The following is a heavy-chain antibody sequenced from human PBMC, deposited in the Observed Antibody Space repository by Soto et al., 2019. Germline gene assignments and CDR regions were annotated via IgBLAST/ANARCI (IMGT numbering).Heavy chain of an antibody. CDR3: ARQLGQYSSSWYGGPTRFGMDV. CDR1: GYSFADYW. V-gene: IGHV5-51*01. Sequence: GESLKISCKGSGYSFADYWIAWVRQMPGKGLECMGIISPDDSDIRYSPSFRGQVTISADNSISTAYLQWSSLRASDTAIYYCARQLGQYSSSWYGGPTRFGMDVWGQGTTVTVSS. D-gene: IGHD6-13*01. CDR2: ISPDDSDI. J-gene: IGHJ6*02.